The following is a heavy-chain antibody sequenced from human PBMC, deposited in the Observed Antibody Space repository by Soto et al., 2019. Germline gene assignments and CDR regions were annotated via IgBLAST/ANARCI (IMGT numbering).Heavy chain of an antibody. CDR1: GYTLTEFS. V-gene: IGHV1-24*01. J-gene: IGHJ4*02. CDR2: FDPEDGKT. D-gene: IGHD4-17*01. Sequence: ASVKVSCKGSGYTLTEFSMHWVRQAPGKGLEWMGGFDPEDGKTIYAQKFQGRVTMTEDTSTDTAYMELSSLRSEDTAVYYCATGSDYGDYDPFDYWGQGTLVTVSS. CDR3: ATGSDYGDYDPFDY.